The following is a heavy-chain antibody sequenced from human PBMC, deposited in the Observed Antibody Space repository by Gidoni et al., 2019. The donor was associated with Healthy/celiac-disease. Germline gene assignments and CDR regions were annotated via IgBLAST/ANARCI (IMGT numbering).Heavy chain of an antibody. V-gene: IGHV3-66*01. D-gene: IGHD5-18*01. CDR3: ARWGDSYGYGAFDI. J-gene: IGHJ3*02. CDR2: IYSGGST. CDR1: GFTVSSNY. Sequence: EVQLVESGGGLVQPGGSLRLSCAASGFTVSSNYMSWVRQAPGKGLEWVSVIYSGGSTYYADSVKGRFTISRDNSKNTLYLQMNSLRAEDTAVYYCARWGDSYGYGAFDIWGQGTMVTVSS.